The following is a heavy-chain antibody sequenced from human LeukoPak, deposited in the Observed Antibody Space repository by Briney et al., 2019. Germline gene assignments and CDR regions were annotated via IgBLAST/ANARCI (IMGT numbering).Heavy chain of an antibody. CDR3: AKAFIEYQLLSAPDY. D-gene: IGHD2-2*01. J-gene: IGHJ4*02. V-gene: IGHV3-21*01. Sequence: GGSLRLSCAASGFTFSSYWMNWVRQAPGKGLEWVSSITTSSSYVYYADSLKGRFTISRDNAKNSLYLQMNSLRAEDTAVYYCAKAFIEYQLLSAPDYWGQGTLVTVSS. CDR1: GFTFSSYW. CDR2: ITTSSSYV.